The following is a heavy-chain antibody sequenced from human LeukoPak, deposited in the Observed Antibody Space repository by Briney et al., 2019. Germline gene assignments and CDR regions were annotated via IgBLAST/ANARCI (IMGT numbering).Heavy chain of an antibody. CDR3: ARHPGYYDSSGYYVSAFDI. Sequence: SETLSLTCTVSGASISSSSYYWGWIRQSPGKGLEWIGSIYYSGSTYFNPSLKSRVTMSVDTSKNHFSLKLISVTAADTAVYYCARHPGYYDSSGYYVSAFDIWGQGTMVTVSS. CDR1: GASISSSSYY. J-gene: IGHJ3*02. V-gene: IGHV4-39*01. CDR2: IYYSGST. D-gene: IGHD3-22*01.